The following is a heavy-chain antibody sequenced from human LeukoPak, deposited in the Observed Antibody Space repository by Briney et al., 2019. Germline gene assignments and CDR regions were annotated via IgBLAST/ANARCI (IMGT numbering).Heavy chain of an antibody. D-gene: IGHD4-17*01. CDR1: GGSISSSSYY. CDR2: LYYSGST. CDR3: ARVPTVTFFDY. Sequence: SETLSLTCTVSGGSISSSSYYWGWIRQPPGKGLEWIGSLYYSGSTYYNPSLKSRVTISVDTSKNQFSLKLSSVTPADTAVYYCARVPTVTFFDYWGQGTLVTVSS. J-gene: IGHJ4*02. V-gene: IGHV4-39*01.